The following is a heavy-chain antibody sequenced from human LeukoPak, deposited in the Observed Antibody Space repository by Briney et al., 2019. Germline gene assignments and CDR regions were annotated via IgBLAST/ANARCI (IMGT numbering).Heavy chain of an antibody. CDR2: IIPIFGTA. CDR1: GGTFSSYA. V-gene: IGHV1-69*05. J-gene: IGHJ4*02. CDR3: AREGIVGATTLGY. D-gene: IGHD1-26*01. Sequence: ASVKVSCKASGGTFSSYAISRVRQAPGQGLEWMGRIIPIFGTANYAQKFQGRVTITTDESTSTAYMELSSLRSEDTAVYYCAREGIVGATTLGYWGQGTLVTVSS.